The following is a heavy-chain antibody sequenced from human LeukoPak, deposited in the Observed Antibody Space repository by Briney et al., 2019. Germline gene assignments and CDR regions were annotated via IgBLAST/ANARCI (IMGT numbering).Heavy chain of an antibody. V-gene: IGHV3-23*01. CDR2: IRGTGGAT. Sequence: SGGSLRLSCVASGFSFGNYAMSWVRQTPGRGLQWVSQIRGTGGATGYAGFARDRFTISRDNSKKTLYLQMSGLRVEDTAMYYCVKDPRDTYGTNWFVSWGQGTLLIVSS. CDR1: GFSFGNYA. CDR3: VKDPRDTYGTNWFVS. J-gene: IGHJ5*01. D-gene: IGHD2-21*01.